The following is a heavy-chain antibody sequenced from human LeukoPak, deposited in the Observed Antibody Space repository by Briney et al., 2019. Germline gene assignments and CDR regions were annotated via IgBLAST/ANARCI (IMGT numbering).Heavy chain of an antibody. D-gene: IGHD3-22*01. V-gene: IGHV3-30*02. CDR1: GFTFSSYG. J-gene: IGHJ2*01. CDR3: ARHPYDSSGYQYDPLPLGNLGWFDL. Sequence: GGSLRLSCAASGFTFSSYGMHWVRQAPGKGLEWVAFIRYDGSNKYYADSVKGRFTISRDSSKNTLYLQMNSLRAEDTAVYYCARHPYDSSGYQYDPLPLGNLGWFDLWGRGTLVTVSS. CDR2: IRYDGSNK.